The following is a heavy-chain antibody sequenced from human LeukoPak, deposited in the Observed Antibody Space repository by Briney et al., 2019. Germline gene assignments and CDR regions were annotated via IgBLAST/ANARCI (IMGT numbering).Heavy chain of an antibody. CDR2: VRYDGNDQ. Sequence: GGSLRLSCAASGFTFGSYGMHWVRQAPDKGLEWVAFVRYDGNDQYYTDSVKGRFKISRDNSKNILYLQMNSLRIEDTAVYYCARDHSNHYYYYGMDVWGQGTTVTVSS. D-gene: IGHD6-13*01. CDR1: GFTFGSYG. CDR3: ARDHSNHYYYYGMDV. V-gene: IGHV3-30*02. J-gene: IGHJ6*02.